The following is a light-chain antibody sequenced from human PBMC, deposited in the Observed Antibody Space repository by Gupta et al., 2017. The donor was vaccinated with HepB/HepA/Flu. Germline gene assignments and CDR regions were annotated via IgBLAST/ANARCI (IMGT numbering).Light chain of an antibody. CDR1: NIGSKS. V-gene: IGLV3-21*03. CDR2: DDS. Sequence: SSVLTPPPSVSVPPGKTATLTCGGNNIGSKSVHWYQQKPGQAPVLVVYDDSDRPSGIPERFSGSNSGNTATLTISRVEAGDEADYYCQVWENSDNQRVFGGGTKLTVL. CDR3: QVWENSDNQRV. J-gene: IGLJ3*02.